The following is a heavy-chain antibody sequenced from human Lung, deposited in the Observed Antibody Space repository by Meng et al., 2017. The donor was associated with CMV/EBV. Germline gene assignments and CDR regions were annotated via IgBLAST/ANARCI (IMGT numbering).Heavy chain of an antibody. V-gene: IGHV3-30*02. CDR2: IRHDGTNK. Sequence: LTXSASGFRFDDYGMHWVRQTPGKGLEWVAFIRHDGTNKFYGDSVKGRFTISRDNSKNTVYLQMNSLRPEETAVYYCAKDLLLFGGPNAYFDQWGQGTLVTVSS. CDR1: GFRFDDYG. CDR3: AKDLLLFGGPNAYFDQ. D-gene: IGHD3-16*01. J-gene: IGHJ4*02.